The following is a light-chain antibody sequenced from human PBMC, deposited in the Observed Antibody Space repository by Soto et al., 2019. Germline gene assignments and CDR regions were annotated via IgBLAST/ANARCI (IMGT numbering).Light chain of an antibody. CDR1: QSVNNNY. CDR2: STS. V-gene: IGKV3-20*01. CDR3: QQYGGSVT. J-gene: IGKJ4*01. Sequence: PGARATLSCRASQSVNNNYLGWYQQKPGQAPRLLIYSTSRRSRGIPDRFSGSGSGTDFTLTISRLEPEDFAVYYCQQYGGSVTFGGGTKVEIK.